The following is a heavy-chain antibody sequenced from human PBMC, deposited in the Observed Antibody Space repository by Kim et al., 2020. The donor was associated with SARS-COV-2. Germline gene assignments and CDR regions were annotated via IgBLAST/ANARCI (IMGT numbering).Heavy chain of an antibody. CDR2: IYTSGST. Sequence: SETLSLTCTVSGGSISSYYWSWIRQPAGKGLEWIGRIYTSGSTNYNPSLKSRVTMSVDTSKNQFSLKLSSVTAADTAVYYCARGPLERVAGEYYYYGMDVWVQGTTVPVSS. CDR1: GGSISSYY. V-gene: IGHV4-4*07. J-gene: IGHJ6*02. CDR3: ARGPLERVAGEYYYYGMDV. D-gene: IGHD2-15*01.